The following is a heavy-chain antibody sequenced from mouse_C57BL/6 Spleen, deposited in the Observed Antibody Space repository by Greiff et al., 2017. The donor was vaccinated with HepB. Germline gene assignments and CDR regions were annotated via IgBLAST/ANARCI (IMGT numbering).Heavy chain of an antibody. J-gene: IGHJ3*01. V-gene: IGHV5-17*01. Sequence: VQLQQSGGGLVKPGGSLKLSCAASGFTFSDYGMHWVRQAPEKGLEWVAYISSGSSTIYYADTVKGRFTISRDNAKNTLFLQMTSLRSEDTAMYYCARGYYGSRAAWFAYWGQGTLVTVSA. CDR3: ARGYYGSRAAWFAY. CDR2: ISSGSSTI. CDR1: GFTFSDYG. D-gene: IGHD1-1*01.